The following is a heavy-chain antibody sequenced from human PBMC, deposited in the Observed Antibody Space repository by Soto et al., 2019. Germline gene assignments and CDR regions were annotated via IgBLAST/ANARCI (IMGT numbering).Heavy chain of an antibody. CDR1: GFPFTTYG. J-gene: IGHJ4*01. CDR2: ISFDGSNT. D-gene: IGHD6-13*01. CDR3: VGSQYYFDY. V-gene: IGHV3-30*03. Sequence: QVHLVESGGGVVQPGRSLRLSCAASGFPFTTYGMHWVREGPGKGLEWVAVISFDGSNTYYSDSVKGRFTISRDNSKKKLYLQMNSLRPEDTALYYCVGSQYYFDYRGHGTLVTVSS.